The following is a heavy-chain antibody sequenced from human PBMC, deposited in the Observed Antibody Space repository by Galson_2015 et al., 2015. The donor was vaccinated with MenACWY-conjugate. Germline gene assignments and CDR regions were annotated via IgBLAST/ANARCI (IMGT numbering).Heavy chain of an antibody. Sequence: SVKVSCTGSGYFLSNISMHWVRQAPGKGPEWMGGFDPKDGETIYAQNFQGRVTMTVDLSTDIAYLELSSLTYEDTAVFYCATGLLYAFDILGQRTMFSVSS. V-gene: IGHV1-24*01. CDR1: GYFLSNIS. CDR2: FDPKDGET. J-gene: IGHJ3*02. CDR3: ATGLLYAFDI.